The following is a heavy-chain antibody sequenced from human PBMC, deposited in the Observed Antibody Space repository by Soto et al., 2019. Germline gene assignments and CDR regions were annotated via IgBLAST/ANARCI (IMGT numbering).Heavy chain of an antibody. CDR2: IYYSGST. D-gene: IGHD2-2*01. Sequence: SETLSLTCTVSGGSISSYYWSWIRQPPGKGLEWIGYIYYSGSTNYNPSLRSRVTISVDTSKNQFSLKLTSVTAADTAVYFCARGYCTSTSCSSLDYWGQGALVTV. V-gene: IGHV4-59*12. CDR1: GGSISSYY. J-gene: IGHJ4*02. CDR3: ARGYCTSTSCSSLDY.